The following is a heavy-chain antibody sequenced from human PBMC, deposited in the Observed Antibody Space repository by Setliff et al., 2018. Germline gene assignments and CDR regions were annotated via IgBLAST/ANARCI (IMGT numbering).Heavy chain of an antibody. CDR2: IDTSSTWI. CDR1: GFSFTTYT. D-gene: IGHD1-1*01. V-gene: IGHV3-21*01. J-gene: IGHJ6*03. CDR3: ARGPWKHSAYYYYYYMDV. Sequence: LRLSCAASGFSFTTYTMNWIRQAPGQGLEWISSIDTSSTWIYYADSVKGRFTISRDNAKTSLYLQMDSLRAEDTAVYYCARGPWKHSAYYYYYYMDVWGKGTTVTVSS.